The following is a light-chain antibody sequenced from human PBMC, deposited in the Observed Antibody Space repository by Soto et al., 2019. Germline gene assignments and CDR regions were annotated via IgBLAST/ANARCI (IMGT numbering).Light chain of an antibody. J-gene: IGLJ1*01. V-gene: IGLV2-11*01. CDR2: DVT. CDR3: CSYADKYTYV. Sequence: QSLLTHPRSLSGSPGQSVTISCTGTSSDIGDYDYVSWYQHHAGKTPKLMIYDVTKRPSGVPDRFSGSKSGSTASLTISGLQADDEADYYCCSYADKYTYVFGTGTKVTVL. CDR1: SSDIGDYDY.